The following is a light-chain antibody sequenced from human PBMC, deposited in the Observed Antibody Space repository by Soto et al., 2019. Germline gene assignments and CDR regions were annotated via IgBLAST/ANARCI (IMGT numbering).Light chain of an antibody. Sequence: DIQMTQSPSTLSASVGYRVIITFRSSQSIRSWLAWYQQKPGKAPNLLIYDASILQNGVPSRFSGTESGTESTLTISSLRPDDFATYYCQQYNDYSAWTFGQGTKVDIK. V-gene: IGKV1-5*03. CDR2: DAS. J-gene: IGKJ1*01. CDR3: QQYNDYSAWT. CDR1: QSIRSW.